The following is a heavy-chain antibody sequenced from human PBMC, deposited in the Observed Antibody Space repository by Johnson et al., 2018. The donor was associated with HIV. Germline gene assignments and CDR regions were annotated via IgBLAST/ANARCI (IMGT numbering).Heavy chain of an antibody. CDR1: GFTFSNAW. CDR3: ATWGSDYVGYAFDI. Sequence: VQLVESGGGLVQPGGSLRLSCAASGFTFSNAWMSWVRQAPGKGLEWVGRLKSKTDGGTTDYAAPVKGRFTISRDNSKNTLYLQMNSLRAEDTAVYYCATWGSDYVGYAFDIWGQGTMVTVSS. CDR2: LKSKTDGGTT. V-gene: IGHV3-15*01. J-gene: IGHJ3*02. D-gene: IGHD3-16*01.